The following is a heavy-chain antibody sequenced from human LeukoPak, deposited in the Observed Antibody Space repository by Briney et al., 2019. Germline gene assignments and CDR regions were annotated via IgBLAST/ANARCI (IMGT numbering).Heavy chain of an antibody. J-gene: IGHJ4*02. Sequence: QSGGSLRLSCEASGFTFTSHWMGWDRQAPGKGLEWVANINPAGSDTYYVDSVKGRFTISRDNAKKSTFLQMNSLRVEETALYYCMKWGSAADIQDWGQGTLVTVSS. CDR3: MKWGSAADIQD. V-gene: IGHV3-7*03. CDR1: GFTFTSHW. CDR2: INPAGSDT. D-gene: IGHD6-25*01.